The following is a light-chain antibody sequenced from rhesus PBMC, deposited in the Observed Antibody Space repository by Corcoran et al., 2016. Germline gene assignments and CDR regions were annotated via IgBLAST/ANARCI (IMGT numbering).Light chain of an antibody. CDR2: GGS. Sequence: DIVMTQTPLSLPITPGEPASISCRSSQSLLHSNGNTYLPWYLQTPGQSPQLLIYGGSNRASGVPDRFRGSGSGTDFTLKISKVEAEDCGVYYCVQTIAFPLTVGGGTKVEI. V-gene: IGKV2-72*01. CDR3: VQTIAFPLT. CDR1: QSLLHSNGNTY. J-gene: IGKJ4*01.